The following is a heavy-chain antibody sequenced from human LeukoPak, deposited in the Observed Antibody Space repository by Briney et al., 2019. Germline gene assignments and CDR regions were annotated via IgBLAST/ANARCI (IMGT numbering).Heavy chain of an antibody. J-gene: IGHJ4*02. Sequence: GASVKVSCKASGGTFSSYAISWVRQAPGQGLEWMGRIIPILGIANYAQKFQGRVTFTADKSTSTAYMELSSLRSEDTAVYYCASDEQYHHTAADDYWGQGTLVTVSS. CDR3: ASDEQYHHTAADDY. CDR2: IIPILGIA. CDR1: GGTFSSYA. V-gene: IGHV1-69*04. D-gene: IGHD2-2*01.